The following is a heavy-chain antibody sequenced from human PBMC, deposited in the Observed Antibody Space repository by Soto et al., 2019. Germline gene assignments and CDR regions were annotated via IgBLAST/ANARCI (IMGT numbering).Heavy chain of an antibody. CDR1: GGSISSGGYY. CDR2: IYYSGST. CDR3: ASKPPDLYGMDV. V-gene: IGHV4-31*03. J-gene: IGHJ6*02. Sequence: LSLTCTVSGGSISSGGYYWSWIRQHPGKGLEWIGYIYYSGSTYYNPSLKSRVTISVDTSKNQFSLKLSSVTAADTAVYYCASKPPDLYGMDVWGQGTTVTVSS.